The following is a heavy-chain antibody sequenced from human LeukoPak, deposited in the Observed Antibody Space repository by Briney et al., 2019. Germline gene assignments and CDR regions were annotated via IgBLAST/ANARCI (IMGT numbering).Heavy chain of an antibody. J-gene: IGHJ4*02. CDR2: ISAYNGNT. Sequence: GASVKVSCKASGYTLGTYGISWGRQAPGQGLEWMGWISAYNGNTNYRQKLQGRVTMSTDTSTSTAYMDLRSLTSDDTAIYYCARDSPDGSGTYYNDSPDYWGQGTLVTVSS. V-gene: IGHV1-18*01. CDR3: ARDSPDGSGTYYNDSPDY. CDR1: GYTLGTYG. D-gene: IGHD3-10*01.